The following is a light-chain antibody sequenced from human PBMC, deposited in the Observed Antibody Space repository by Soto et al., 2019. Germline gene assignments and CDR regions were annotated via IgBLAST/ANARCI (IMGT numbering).Light chain of an antibody. V-gene: IGKV3-20*01. Sequence: EIVMSQSPSPLSVSPGERATLSCRASQSVSSNLAWYQQKPGQAPRLLIYGASNRATGIPDRFSGSGSGTDFTLTISRLEPEGFAVYYCQQYGSSGTVGQGTKVDIK. CDR3: QQYGSSGT. CDR2: GAS. J-gene: IGKJ1*01. CDR1: QSVSSN.